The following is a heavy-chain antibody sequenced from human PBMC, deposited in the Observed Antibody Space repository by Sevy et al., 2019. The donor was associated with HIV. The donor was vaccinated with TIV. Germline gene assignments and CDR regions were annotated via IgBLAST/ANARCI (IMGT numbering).Heavy chain of an antibody. CDR3: ARRGYDSSGYYYIDY. Sequence: SETLSLTCTVSGGSISSSSYYWGWIRQPPGKGLEWIGSIYYSWSTYYNPSLKSRVTISVDTSKNQFSLKLSSVTAADTAVYYCARRGYDSSGYYYIDYWGQGTLVTVSS. V-gene: IGHV4-39*01. CDR2: IYYSWST. CDR1: GGSISSSSYY. D-gene: IGHD3-22*01. J-gene: IGHJ4*02.